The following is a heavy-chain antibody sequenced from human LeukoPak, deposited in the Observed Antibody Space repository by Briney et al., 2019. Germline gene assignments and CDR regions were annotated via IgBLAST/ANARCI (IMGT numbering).Heavy chain of an antibody. CDR1: VFTLSSYG. CDR2: IWYDGSNK. D-gene: IGHD3-10*01. CDR3: ARASGLPYYYYYGMDV. V-gene: IGHV3-33*01. Sequence: GGSLRPSCASSVFTLSSYGMHWVRQAPGKGLEWVAVIWYDGSNKYYAEAVKGRFTISRDNSKNTLYLQMNSLRAEDTAVYYCARASGLPYYYYYGMDVWGKGTTVTVSS. J-gene: IGHJ6*04.